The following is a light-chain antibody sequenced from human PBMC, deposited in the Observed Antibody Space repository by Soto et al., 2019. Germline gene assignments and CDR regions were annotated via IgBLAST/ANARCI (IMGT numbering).Light chain of an antibody. CDR2: AAS. J-gene: IGKJ1*01. CDR3: QQSYRSPPT. CDR1: QSISNH. V-gene: IGKV1-39*01. Sequence: DIQMTQSPSSLSASVEYRVIITCRASQSISNHLNWYQQKPGKAPKLLIFAASSLQSGVPSRFSGSRSGPDFTLTISSLQPEDFAPYYCQQSYRSPPTFGQGTKVDIK.